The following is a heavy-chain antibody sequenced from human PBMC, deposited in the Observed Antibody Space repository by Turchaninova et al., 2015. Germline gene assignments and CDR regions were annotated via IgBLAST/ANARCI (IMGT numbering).Heavy chain of an antibody. CDR2: LRYDGSIE. J-gene: IGHJ4*02. V-gene: IGHV3-30*02. Sequence: QVQLGESGGGVVQPGGSLRLSGAASGSNFSRCGEHWVREAPGRGLEGGAFLRYDGSIEYYPTSVRSRFTITRDNTKNTRYLQMNSLRAEETAVYYCAKDQTERWIRLPSDSWGQGTLVTVSS. CDR3: AKDQTERWIRLPSDS. D-gene: IGHD2-21*01. CDR1: GSNFSRCG.